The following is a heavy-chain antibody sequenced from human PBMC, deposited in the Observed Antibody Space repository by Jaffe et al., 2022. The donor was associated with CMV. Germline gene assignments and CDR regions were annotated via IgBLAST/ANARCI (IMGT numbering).Heavy chain of an antibody. CDR2: AGTAGDT. CDR1: GFNFNHYD. J-gene: IGHJ6*02. D-gene: IGHD3-16*01. CDR3: VRVGERYGLDV. Sequence: EVQLVESGGGLVQPGGSLRLSCAASGFNFNHYDMHWVRQSTGKGLEWVSGAGTAGDTYYLGSVKGRFTISREKGKNSVYLQMNSLRAGDTAVYYCVRVGERYGLDVWGQGTTVTVSS. V-gene: IGHV3-13*01.